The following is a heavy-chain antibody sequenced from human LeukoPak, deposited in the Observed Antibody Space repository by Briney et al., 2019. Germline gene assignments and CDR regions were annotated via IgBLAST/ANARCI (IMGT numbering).Heavy chain of an antibody. D-gene: IGHD1-26*01. J-gene: IGHJ4*02. CDR1: GGSISSYY. Sequence: SETLSLTCTVSGGSISSYYWSWIRQPPGKGLEWIGYIYYSGSTNYNPSLKSRVTISVDTSKNQFSLKLSSVTAADTAVYYCARDRWELLDAPGHFDYWGQGTLVTVSS. CDR3: ARDRWELLDAPGHFDY. CDR2: IYYSGST. V-gene: IGHV4-59*01.